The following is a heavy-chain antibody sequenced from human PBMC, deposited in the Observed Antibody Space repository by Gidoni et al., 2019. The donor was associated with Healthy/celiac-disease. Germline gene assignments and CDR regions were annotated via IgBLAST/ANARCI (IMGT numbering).Heavy chain of an antibody. CDR1: GGTSSSYA. V-gene: IGHV1-69*01. CDR3: ARGRLRLGELSLYPADY. CDR2: IIPIFGTA. Sequence: QVQLVQSGAEVKKPGSSVKVSCKASGGTSSSYAISWVRQAPGQGLEWMGGIIPIFGTANYAQKFQGRVTITADDSTSTAYMELSSLRSEDTAVYYCARGRLRLGELSLYPADYWGQGTLVTVSS. J-gene: IGHJ4*02. D-gene: IGHD3-16*02.